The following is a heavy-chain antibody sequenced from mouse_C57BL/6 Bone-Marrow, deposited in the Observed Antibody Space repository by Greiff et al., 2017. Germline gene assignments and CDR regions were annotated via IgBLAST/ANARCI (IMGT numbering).Heavy chain of an antibody. J-gene: IGHJ3*01. CDR1: GYTFTSYG. CDR2: IFPRSGNT. D-gene: IGHD2-1*01. V-gene: IGHV1-81*01. Sequence: QVQLQQSGAELARPGASVKLSCKASGYTFTSYGISWVKQRTGQGLEWIGEIFPRSGNTYYNEKFKGKATLTADKSSSTAYMELRSLTSEDSAVYFCARSGGLWYPAGFAYWGQGTRVTVSA. CDR3: ARSGGLWYPAGFAY.